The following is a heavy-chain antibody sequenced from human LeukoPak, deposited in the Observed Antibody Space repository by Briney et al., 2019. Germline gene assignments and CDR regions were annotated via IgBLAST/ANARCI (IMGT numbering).Heavy chain of an antibody. J-gene: IGHJ4*02. CDR2: INSDGSST. Sequence: GGSLRLSCAASGFTFSSYWMHWVRHAPGKGLVLVSRINSDGSSTIHADSVKGRFTIFRDNAKNTLYLQMNSLRAEDTAVYYCAREVYSSGWSSFDYWGQGTLVTVSS. D-gene: IGHD6-19*01. CDR1: GFTFSSYW. V-gene: IGHV3-74*01. CDR3: AREVYSSGWSSFDY.